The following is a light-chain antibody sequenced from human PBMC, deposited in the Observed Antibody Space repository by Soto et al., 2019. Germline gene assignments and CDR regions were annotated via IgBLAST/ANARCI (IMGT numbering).Light chain of an antibody. CDR2: DTS. Sequence: ESVLTQSPATLSLSPGERATLSCRTSQSVSNTYVAWYQQKPGQAPRLLIYDTSSRVTGIPDRFSGSGSGTDFTLTISRLEPEDFAVFYCQQYGTSEIILGQGTRLEIK. CDR3: QQYGTSEII. V-gene: IGKV3-20*01. CDR1: QSVSNTY. J-gene: IGKJ5*01.